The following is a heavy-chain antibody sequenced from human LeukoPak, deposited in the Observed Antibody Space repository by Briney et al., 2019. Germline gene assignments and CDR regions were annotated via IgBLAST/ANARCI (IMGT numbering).Heavy chain of an antibody. CDR1: GGTFSSYA. CDR3: ARSESNGEYYFDY. CDR2: IIPIFGTA. Sequence: SVKVSCTASGGTFSSYAISWVRQAPGQGLEWMGGIIPIFGTANYAQKFQGRVTITADESTSTAYMELSSLRSEDTAVYYCARSESNGEYYFDYWGQGTLVTVSS. J-gene: IGHJ4*02. V-gene: IGHV1-69*13.